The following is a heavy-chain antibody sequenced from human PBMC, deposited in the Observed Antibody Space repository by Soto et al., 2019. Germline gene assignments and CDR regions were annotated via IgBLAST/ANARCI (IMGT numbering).Heavy chain of an antibody. CDR2: ISGSGGST. CDR1: GFTFSSYA. Sequence: GGSLRLSCAASGFTFSSYAMSWVRQAPGKGLEWVSAISGSGGSTYYADSVKGRFTISRDNSKNTLYLQMNSLRAEDTAVYYCAKDKSPPYGDYEGRWFDPWGQGTLVTVSS. V-gene: IGHV3-23*01. J-gene: IGHJ5*02. CDR3: AKDKSPPYGDYEGRWFDP. D-gene: IGHD4-17*01.